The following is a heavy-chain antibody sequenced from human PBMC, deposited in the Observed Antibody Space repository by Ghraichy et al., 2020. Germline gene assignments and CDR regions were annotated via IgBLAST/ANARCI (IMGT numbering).Heavy chain of an antibody. J-gene: IGHJ6*02. D-gene: IGHD4-23*01. CDR3: ARSSRVVRFFYYDGLDV. CDR1: GFTFSSYG. CDR2: ITYSSRTI. V-gene: IGHV3-48*02. Sequence: LTCVGSGFTFSSYGLNWVRQSPGKGLEWVSYITYSSRTISYADSVKGRFTISRDNAQNSLYLQMNSLRDEDTAVYYCARSSRVVRFFYYDGLDVWGQGTTVTVSS.